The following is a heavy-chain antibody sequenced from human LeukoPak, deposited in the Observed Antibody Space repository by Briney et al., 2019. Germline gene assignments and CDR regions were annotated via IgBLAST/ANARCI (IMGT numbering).Heavy chain of an antibody. CDR2: ITGGGGAP. Sequence: GGSLRLSCAVSGITFSSYAMNWVRQAPGKGLEWVSGITGGGGAPHYADSVKGRFTISRDNSKNTVYLQMTSLRAEDTAVYYCARAGDRAAALDNWGQGTLVTVSS. CDR3: ARAGDRAAALDN. CDR1: GITFSSYA. D-gene: IGHD2-2*01. J-gene: IGHJ4*02. V-gene: IGHV3-23*01.